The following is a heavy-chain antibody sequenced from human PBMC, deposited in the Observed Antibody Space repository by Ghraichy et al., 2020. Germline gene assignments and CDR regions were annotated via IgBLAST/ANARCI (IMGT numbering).Heavy chain of an antibody. CDR1: GFTLSNYA. V-gene: IGHV3-48*02. CDR2: ITSTGTTM. D-gene: IGHD2-15*01. Sequence: LSLTCAASGFTLSNYAMNWVRQAPGKGLEWVSYITSTGTTMYYADSVKGRFTLSRDSAKNSLFLQMNSLRDEDTALYYCAPDLGYCSSGTCYPYYYSGMDVWGHGTTVTGSS. J-gene: IGHJ6*02. CDR3: APDLGYCSSGTCYPYYYSGMDV.